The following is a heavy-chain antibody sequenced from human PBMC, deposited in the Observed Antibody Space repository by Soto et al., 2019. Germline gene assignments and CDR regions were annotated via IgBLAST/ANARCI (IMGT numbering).Heavy chain of an antibody. D-gene: IGHD1-7*01. V-gene: IGHV4-39*02. CDR3: ARETGTTDPSFAY. CDR2: IYYSGST. J-gene: IGHJ4*02. Sequence: SETLSLTCTVSGGSISSSSYYWGWIRQPPGKGLEWIGSIYYSGSTYYNPSLKSRVTISVDTSKDQFSLKLSSVTAADTAVYYCARETGTTDPSFAYWGQGTLVTVSS. CDR1: GGSISSSSYY.